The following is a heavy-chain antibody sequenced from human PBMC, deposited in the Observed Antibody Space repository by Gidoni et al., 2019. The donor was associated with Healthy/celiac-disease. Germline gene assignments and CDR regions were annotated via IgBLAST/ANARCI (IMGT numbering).Heavy chain of an antibody. CDR2: ISYDGSNK. D-gene: IGHD5-12*01. Sequence: QVQLVESGGGVVQPGRSLRLSCAASGFTFSSYGIHWVRQAPGKGLEWVAVISYDGSNKYYADSVKGRFTISRDNSKNTLYLQMNSLRAEDTAVYYCAKLSGYSGYDSMVGGGEPFDYWGQGTLVTVSS. V-gene: IGHV3-30*18. CDR1: GFTFSSYG. CDR3: AKLSGYSGYDSMVGGGEPFDY. J-gene: IGHJ4*02.